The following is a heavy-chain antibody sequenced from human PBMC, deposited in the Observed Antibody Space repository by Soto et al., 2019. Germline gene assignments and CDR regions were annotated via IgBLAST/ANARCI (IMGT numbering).Heavy chain of an antibody. CDR2: INAGNGNT. CDR1: GYTFTSYA. J-gene: IGHJ4*02. V-gene: IGHV1-3*01. Sequence: QVQLVQSGAAVKKPGASVKVSCKASGYTFTSYAMHWVRQAPGQRLEWMGWINAGNGNTKYSQKFQGRVTITRDTSASTAYMELSSLRSEDTAVYYCARKYSSGCYDYWGQGPLVTVSS. CDR3: ARKYSSGCYDY. D-gene: IGHD6-19*01.